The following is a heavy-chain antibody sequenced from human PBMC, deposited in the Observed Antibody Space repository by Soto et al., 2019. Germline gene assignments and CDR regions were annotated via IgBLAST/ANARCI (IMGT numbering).Heavy chain of an antibody. Sequence: GASVKLSCKASGYTFTSYAMHWVRQAPGKRLEWMGWFDAEDGETIYAQKFQGRVTMTEDTSTDTAYMELSSLRSEDTAVYYCATRGNNWNDVDVRVRIFDIWGQGTMVTVSS. CDR1: GYTFTSYA. J-gene: IGHJ3*02. CDR3: ATRGNNWNDVDVRVRIFDI. CDR2: FDAEDGET. V-gene: IGHV1-24*01. D-gene: IGHD1-20*01.